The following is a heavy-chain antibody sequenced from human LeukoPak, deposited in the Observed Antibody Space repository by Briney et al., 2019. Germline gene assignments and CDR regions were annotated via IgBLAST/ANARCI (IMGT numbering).Heavy chain of an antibody. J-gene: IGHJ4*02. CDR3: ARHKRSSRTQVLYFDY. CDR2: IYTSGST. V-gene: IGHV4-4*07. D-gene: IGHD6-13*01. Sequence: SETLSLTCTVSGGSISSYYWSWIRQPAGKGLEWIERIYTSGSTNYNPSLKSRVTMSVDTSKNQFSLKLGSVTAADTAVYYCARHKRSSRTQVLYFDYWGQGTLVTVSS. CDR1: GGSISSYY.